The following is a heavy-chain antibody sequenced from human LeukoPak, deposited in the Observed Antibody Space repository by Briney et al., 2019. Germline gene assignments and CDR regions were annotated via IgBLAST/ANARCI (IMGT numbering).Heavy chain of an antibody. J-gene: IGHJ4*02. CDR1: GGSISSYY. V-gene: IGHV4-4*09. D-gene: IGHD2-2*01. Sequence: PSDTLSLTCTVSGGSISSYYWSWLRQPPGKGLEWIGYIYSSGSTNYNPSLKSRVTISEDTSKEQFSLKLSSVTAADTALYYCSRTYSTSSNLEYWGQGTRVSVSS. CDR3: SRTYSTSSNLEY. CDR2: IYSSGST.